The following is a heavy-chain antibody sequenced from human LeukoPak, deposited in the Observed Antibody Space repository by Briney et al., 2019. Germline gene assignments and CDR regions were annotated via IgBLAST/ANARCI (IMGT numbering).Heavy chain of an antibody. CDR3: ARVADYGSGIGYFDY. J-gene: IGHJ4*02. V-gene: IGHV4-30-2*01. CDR1: GGSISSGGYY. CDR2: IYHSGST. Sequence: SQTLSLTCTVSGGSISSGGYYWSWIRQPPGKGLEWIGYIYHSGSTYYNPSLKSRVTISVDRSKNQFSLKLSSVTAADTAVYYCARVADYGSGIGYFDYWGQGTLVTVSS. D-gene: IGHD3-10*01.